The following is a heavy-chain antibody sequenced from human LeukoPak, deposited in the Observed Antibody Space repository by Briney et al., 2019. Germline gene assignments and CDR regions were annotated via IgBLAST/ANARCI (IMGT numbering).Heavy chain of an antibody. D-gene: IGHD6-19*01. J-gene: IGHJ2*01. Sequence: SETLSLTCTVSGGAISSYYWSWIRQPPGEGLEWIAYIYYSGSTNYNPSLKSRLTISVDTSKNQFSLKLTSVTAADTAVYYCARASAHRGIAVAGVYWYFDLWGRGTLVTVSS. V-gene: IGHV4-59*01. CDR2: IYYSGST. CDR1: GGAISSYY. CDR3: ARASAHRGIAVAGVYWYFDL.